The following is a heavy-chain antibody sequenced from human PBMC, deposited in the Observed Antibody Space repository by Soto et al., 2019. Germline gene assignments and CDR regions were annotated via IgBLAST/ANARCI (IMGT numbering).Heavy chain of an antibody. J-gene: IGHJ4*02. D-gene: IGHD3-3*01. CDR2: IYYSGST. CDR1: GGSISSSSHY. Sequence: KPSETLSLTCTVSGGSISSSSHYWGWIRQPPGKGLEWIGSIYYSGSTYYNPSLKSRVTISVDTSKNQFSLKLSSVTAADTAVYYCARQQIEMATIFGFSLIDYWGQGTLVTVSS. CDR3: ARQQIEMATIFGFSLIDY. V-gene: IGHV4-39*01.